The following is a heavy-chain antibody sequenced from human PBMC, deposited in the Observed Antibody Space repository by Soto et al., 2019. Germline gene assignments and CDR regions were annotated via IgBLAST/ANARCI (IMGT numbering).Heavy chain of an antibody. D-gene: IGHD3-10*01. Sequence: PSETLSLTCAVYGGSFSGYYWSWIRQPLGKGLEWIWEINHSGSTNYSPSLKSRVAISVDTSKNQFSLKLSSVTAADTAVYYCAAFHVLLWFGESPNRHLQYWGQGTLVTVSS. CDR1: GGSFSGYY. CDR3: AAFHVLLWFGESPNRHLQY. V-gene: IGHV4-34*01. J-gene: IGHJ4*02. CDR2: INHSGST.